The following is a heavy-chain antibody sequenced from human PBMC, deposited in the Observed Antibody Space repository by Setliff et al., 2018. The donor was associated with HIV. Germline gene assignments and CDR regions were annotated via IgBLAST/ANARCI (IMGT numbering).Heavy chain of an antibody. CDR1: GGSISSDDYF. CDR2: IFHTGST. V-gene: IGHV4-39*01. Sequence: PSETLSLTCTVSGGSISSDDYFWGWVRQPPGKGLEWIGNIFHTGSTYYNPSLKSRLSISLDTSKNQFSLSLTSVTAADTAVYFCARPRVGDDAFNIWSQGTLVPSPQ. J-gene: IGHJ3*02. CDR3: ARPRVGDDAFNI.